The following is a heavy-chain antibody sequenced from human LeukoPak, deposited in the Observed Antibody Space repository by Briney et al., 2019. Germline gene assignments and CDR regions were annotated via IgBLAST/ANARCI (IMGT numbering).Heavy chain of an antibody. Sequence: VASVKVSCKASGYTFTSYGISWVRRAPGQGLEWMGWISAYNGNTNYAQTLQGRVTMTTDTSTSTAYMELRSLRSDDTAVYDCARDTQWLVRWLDYWGQGTLVTVSS. V-gene: IGHV1-18*01. D-gene: IGHD6-19*01. J-gene: IGHJ4*02. CDR1: GYTFTSYG. CDR2: ISAYNGNT. CDR3: ARDTQWLVRWLDY.